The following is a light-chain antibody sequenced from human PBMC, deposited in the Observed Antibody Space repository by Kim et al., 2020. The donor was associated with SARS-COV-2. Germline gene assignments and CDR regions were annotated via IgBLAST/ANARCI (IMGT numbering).Light chain of an antibody. V-gene: IGLV1-44*01. Sequence: ELTQPPSASGTPGQRVTISCSGSSSNIGSHSVNWYQQLPGTAPKLLIYSSNQRPSGVPDRFSDSKSGTSASLAIIGLQSEDEADYYCAAWDDSLTAWVFGGGTQLTVL. CDR1: SSNIGSHS. J-gene: IGLJ3*02. CDR2: SSN. CDR3: AAWDDSLTAWV.